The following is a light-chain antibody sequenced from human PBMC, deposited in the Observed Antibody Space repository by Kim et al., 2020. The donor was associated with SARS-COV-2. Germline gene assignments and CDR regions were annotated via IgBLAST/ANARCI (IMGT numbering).Light chain of an antibody. V-gene: IGKV3-20*01. CDR1: ETISSTY. CDR3: QQYDSSPWT. CDR2: GES. J-gene: IGKJ1*01. Sequence: EIVLTQSPGTLSLSPGERATLSCRASETISSTYLAWYQQKPGQAPRLLIFGESNRAIGIPDRFSGSGSGTDFTLTISRLEPEDFAVYYCQQYDSSPWTFGQGTKVDIK.